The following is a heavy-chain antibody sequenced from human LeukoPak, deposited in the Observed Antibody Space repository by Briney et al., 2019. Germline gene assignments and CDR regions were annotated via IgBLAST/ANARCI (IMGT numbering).Heavy chain of an antibody. CDR1: GFTFSSYW. CDR2: IKQDGSEK. V-gene: IGHV3-7*01. Sequence: GGSLRLSCAASGFTFSSYWMSWVRQAPGKGLEWVANIKQDGSEKYYVDSVKGRFTISRDNAKNSLYLQMNSLRAEDTAVYYCARDRIQLWTYYYYYMDGWDKGTTVTVSS. D-gene: IGHD5-18*01. J-gene: IGHJ6*03. CDR3: ARDRIQLWTYYYYYMDG.